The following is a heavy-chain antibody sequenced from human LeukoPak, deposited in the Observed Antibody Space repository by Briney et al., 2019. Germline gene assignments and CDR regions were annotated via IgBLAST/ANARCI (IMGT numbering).Heavy chain of an antibody. J-gene: IGHJ4*02. CDR1: GFSSSDHY. CDR3: ADAGSVAGNY. D-gene: IGHD6-19*01. CDR2: IKNRAVSYTT. V-gene: IGHV3-72*01. Sequence: GGSLRLSCAASGFSSSDHYMDWVRQAPGKGLEWVGQIKNRAVSYTTAYAASVKGRFTISRDDSKNSLYLQMDSLKSEDTAVYYCADAGSVAGNYWGQGTLVTVSS.